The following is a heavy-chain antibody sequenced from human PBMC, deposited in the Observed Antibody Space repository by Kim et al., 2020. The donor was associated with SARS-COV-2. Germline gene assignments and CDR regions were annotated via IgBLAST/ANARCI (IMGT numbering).Heavy chain of an antibody. CDR3: TSLRRY. V-gene: IGHV3-49*02. CDR2: AYGWTT. D-gene: IGHD3-16*01. Sequence: AYGWTTEYAASVKGRFTISRDDSKSIAYLQMNSLKTEDTAVYYCTSLRRYLGQGTLVTVSS. J-gene: IGHJ4*02.